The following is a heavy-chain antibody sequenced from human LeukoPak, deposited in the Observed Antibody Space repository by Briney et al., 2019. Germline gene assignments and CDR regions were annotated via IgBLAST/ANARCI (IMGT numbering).Heavy chain of an antibody. J-gene: IGHJ5*01. CDR2: TCYRSKWYD. V-gene: IGHV6-1*01. Sequence: SQTLSLTCAISGDSVSNKTAAWNWIRQSPSRGLEWLGRTCYRSKWYDDYAVPVKSRITINPDTSKNQFSLQLYSVTPEDTAVYYCARVTWQHLLLWFDSWGQGTLVTVSS. D-gene: IGHD6-13*01. CDR1: GDSVSNKTAA. CDR3: ARVTWQHLLLWFDS.